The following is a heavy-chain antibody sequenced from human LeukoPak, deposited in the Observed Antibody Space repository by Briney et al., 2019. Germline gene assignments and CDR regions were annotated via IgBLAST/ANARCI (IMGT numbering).Heavy chain of an antibody. CDR1: GFTFSSYA. J-gene: IGHJ3*02. V-gene: IGHV3-23*01. Sequence: QTGGSLRLSCAASGFTFSSYAMSWVRQAPGKGLEWVSAISGSGGSTYYADSVKGRFTISRDNSKNTLFLQMNSLRAEDTAVYYCAKDLNYDILTGYQPQGAFDIWGQGTMVTVSS. CDR2: ISGSGGST. CDR3: AKDLNYDILTGYQPQGAFDI. D-gene: IGHD3-9*01.